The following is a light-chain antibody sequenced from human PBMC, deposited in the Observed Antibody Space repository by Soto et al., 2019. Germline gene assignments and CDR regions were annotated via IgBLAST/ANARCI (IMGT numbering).Light chain of an antibody. CDR2: DAS. J-gene: IGKJ3*01. V-gene: IGKV3-11*01. CDR3: QHGGA. CDR1: QSISSY. Sequence: EIVLTQSPATLSLSPGDRATLSCRAGQSISSYLAWYQQKPGQAPRLLIYDASSRATGIPARFSGSGSVTDFTLTISSLEPDDFAVYYCQHGGAFGPGTKVDIK.